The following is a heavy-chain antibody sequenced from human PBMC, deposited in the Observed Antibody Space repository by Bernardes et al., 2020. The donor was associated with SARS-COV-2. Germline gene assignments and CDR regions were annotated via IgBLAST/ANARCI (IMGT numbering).Heavy chain of an antibody. Sequence: GSLRLSCAASGFTFSSYWMSWVRQAPGKGLEWVANIKQDGSEKYYVDSVKGRFTISRDNAKNSLYLQMNSLRAEDTAVYYCARDLTTGGGGYYYGMDVWGQGTTVTVSS. D-gene: IGHD4-4*01. J-gene: IGHJ6*02. CDR2: IKQDGSEK. CDR3: ARDLTTGGGGYYYGMDV. CDR1: GFTFSSYW. V-gene: IGHV3-7*01.